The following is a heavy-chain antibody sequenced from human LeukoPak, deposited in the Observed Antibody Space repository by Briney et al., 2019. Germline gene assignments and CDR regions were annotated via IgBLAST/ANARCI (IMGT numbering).Heavy chain of an antibody. CDR3: AKGPGSGGRGWYDY. D-gene: IGHD2-15*01. V-gene: IGHV3-23*01. J-gene: IGHJ4*02. Sequence: GGSLRLSCAASGFTFSSYGMSWVRQAPGKGLEWVSAISGSGGSTYYADSVKGRFTISRDNSKNTLYLQMNSLRAEDTAVYYCAKGPGSGGRGWYDYWGQGTLVTVSS. CDR1: GFTFSSYG. CDR2: ISGSGGST.